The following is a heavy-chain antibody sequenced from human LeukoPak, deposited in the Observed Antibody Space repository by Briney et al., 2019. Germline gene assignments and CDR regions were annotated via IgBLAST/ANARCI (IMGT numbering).Heavy chain of an antibody. Sequence: SVKVSCKASGGTFSSYAISWVRQAPGQGLEWMGRMIPIFGTANYAQKFQGRVTITTDESTSTAYMELSSLRSEDTAVYYCATPAAYCGGDCYAYFDYWGQGTLVTVSS. J-gene: IGHJ4*02. CDR2: MIPIFGTA. V-gene: IGHV1-69*05. D-gene: IGHD2-21*02. CDR1: GGTFSSYA. CDR3: ATPAAYCGGDCYAYFDY.